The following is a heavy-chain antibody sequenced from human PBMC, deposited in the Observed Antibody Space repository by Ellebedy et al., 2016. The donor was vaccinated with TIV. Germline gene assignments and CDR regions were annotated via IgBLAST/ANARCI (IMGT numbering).Heavy chain of an antibody. D-gene: IGHD4-17*01. V-gene: IGHV3-21*01. CDR1: GFTFSSYT. CDR2: ISTSSSYI. CDR3: ARKVPAPTTVPPNWYFDL. J-gene: IGHJ2*01. Sequence: GESLKISCAASGFTFSSYTMNWVRQAPGKGLEWVSSISTSSSYIYYAGSVKGRFTISRDNAKDSLYLQMNSLRAKDTAVYYCARKVPAPTTVPPNWYFDLWGRGTLVTVSS.